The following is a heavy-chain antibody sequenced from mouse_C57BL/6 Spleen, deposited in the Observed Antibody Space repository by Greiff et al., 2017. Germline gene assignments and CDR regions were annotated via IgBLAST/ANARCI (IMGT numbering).Heavy chain of an antibody. CDR3: ASMGEKDGSYFDV. Sequence: VQLQQSGPELVKPGASVKISCKASGYAFSSSWMNWVKQRPGKGLEWIGRIYPGDGDTNYNGKFKGKATLTADKSTSTAYMQLSSLTSEDSAVYFCASMGEKDGSYFDVWGTGTTVTVSS. CDR1: GYAFSSSW. J-gene: IGHJ1*03. V-gene: IGHV1-82*01. CDR2: IYPGDGDT. D-gene: IGHD2-3*01.